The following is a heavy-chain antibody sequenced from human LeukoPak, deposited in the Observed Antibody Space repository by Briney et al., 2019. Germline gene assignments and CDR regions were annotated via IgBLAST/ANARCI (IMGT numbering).Heavy chain of an antibody. D-gene: IGHD3-3*01. V-gene: IGHV1-18*01. Sequence: ASVKVSCKASGYTFTSYGISWVRQAPGQGLEWMGWISAYNGNTNYAQKLQGRVTMTTDTSTSTAYMELRSLRSDNTAVYYCARAPTDFWSGYYHFDYWGQGTLVTVSS. J-gene: IGHJ4*02. CDR3: ARAPTDFWSGYYHFDY. CDR2: ISAYNGNT. CDR1: GYTFTSYG.